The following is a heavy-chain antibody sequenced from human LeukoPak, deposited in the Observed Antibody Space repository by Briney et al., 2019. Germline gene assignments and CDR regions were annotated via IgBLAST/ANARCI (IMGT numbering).Heavy chain of an antibody. CDR2: IKQDGSEK. D-gene: IGHD6-19*01. V-gene: IGHV3-7*01. CDR3: AREASSGWLDYFDY. Sequence: GGSLRLSFAASGFTFSTYWMTWVRQAPGKGLEWVANIKQDGSEKYFVDSVKGRFTISRDNAKNSLYLQMDSLRAEDTAVYYCAREASSGWLDYFDYWGQGTLVTVSS. J-gene: IGHJ4*02. CDR1: GFTFSTYW.